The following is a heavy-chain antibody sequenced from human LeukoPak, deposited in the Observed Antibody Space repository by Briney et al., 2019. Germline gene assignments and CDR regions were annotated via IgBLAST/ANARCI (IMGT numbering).Heavy chain of an antibody. V-gene: IGHV4-34*01. Sequence: PGGSLRLSCAASGFTFSNYNMNWIRQPPGKGLEWIGEINHSGSANYNPSLKSRVTISVDTSKNQFSLKLSSVTAADTAVYYCARPSPPLVTWGQGTMVTVSS. CDR1: GFTFSNYN. CDR2: INHSGSA. D-gene: IGHD2-15*01. CDR3: ARPSPPLVT. J-gene: IGHJ3*01.